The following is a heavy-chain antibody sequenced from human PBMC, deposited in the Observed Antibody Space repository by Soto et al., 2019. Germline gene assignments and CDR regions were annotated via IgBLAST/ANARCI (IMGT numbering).Heavy chain of an antibody. CDR2: IWHDGSNK. CDR1: GFTFSNHG. D-gene: IGHD1-26*01. CDR3: ARDRPRGYYLDY. Sequence: GGSLRLSCAASGFTFSNHGMHWVRQAPGKGLEWVAVIWHDGSNKYYLDSVKGRFTISRDNSKNTLYLQMNSLRAEDTAVYYCARDRPRGYYLDYWGRGTLVTVSS. J-gene: IGHJ4*01. V-gene: IGHV3-33*01.